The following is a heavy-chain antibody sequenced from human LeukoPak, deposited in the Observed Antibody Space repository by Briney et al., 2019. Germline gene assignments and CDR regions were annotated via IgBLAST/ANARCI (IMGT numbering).Heavy chain of an antibody. D-gene: IGHD3-22*01. V-gene: IGHV1-2*02. J-gene: IGHJ4*02. CDR1: GYTFTGHY. Sequence: ASVKVSCKASGYTFTGHYMNWVRQAPGQGLEWMGWINPNSGGTNYAQKFQGRVTMTRDTSISTAYMELSSLRSDDTAGYYCARVEYHYDSSGYYDYWGQGTLVTVSS. CDR3: ARVEYHYDSSGYYDY. CDR2: INPNSGGT.